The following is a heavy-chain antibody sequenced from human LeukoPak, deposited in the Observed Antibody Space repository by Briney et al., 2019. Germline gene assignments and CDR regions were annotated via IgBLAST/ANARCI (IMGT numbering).Heavy chain of an antibody. V-gene: IGHV3-23*01. CDR2: ISGNGGST. CDR1: GFTFNSYA. J-gene: IGHJ6*03. D-gene: IGHD2-2*01. Sequence: SGGSLRLSCAASGFTFNSYAMTWVRQAPGKGREWVSSISGNGGSTYYTDSVKGRFTISRDNSKNTLYLQMNSLRAEDTAAYYCAKDLRVIVVTYYMDVWGKGTTVTVSS. CDR3: AKDLRVIVVTYYMDV.